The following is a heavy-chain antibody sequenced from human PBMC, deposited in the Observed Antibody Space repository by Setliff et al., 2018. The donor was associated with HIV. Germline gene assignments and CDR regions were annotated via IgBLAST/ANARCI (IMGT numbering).Heavy chain of an antibody. CDR1: GGSFSDYL. J-gene: IGHJ5*02. CDR3: ARDLPELTGRSFDP. CDR2: VYHSGTT. Sequence: SETLSLTCAVSGGSFSDYLWSWIRQSPGKGLEWIGSVYHSGTTYYNPSLKSRVTISVDTSKNQFSLKLNSVTAADTAVYYCARDLPELTGRSFDPWARESRSPLL. D-gene: IGHD7-27*01. V-gene: IGHV4-59*04.